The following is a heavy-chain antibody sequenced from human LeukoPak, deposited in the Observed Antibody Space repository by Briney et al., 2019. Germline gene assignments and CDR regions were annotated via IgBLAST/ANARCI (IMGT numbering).Heavy chain of an antibody. J-gene: IGHJ4*02. CDR2: FDVIDSET. Sequence: GASVKVSCTVSGSSLSELSLYWVRQAPGKGLEWMGGFDVIDSETFYAQKFQGRVTMTEDSSIDTAYMELRSLTSDDTALYYCAAGRPYSLLDYWGQGTLVTVSS. CDR3: AAGRPYSLLDY. V-gene: IGHV1-24*01. CDR1: GSSLSELS. D-gene: IGHD5-18*01.